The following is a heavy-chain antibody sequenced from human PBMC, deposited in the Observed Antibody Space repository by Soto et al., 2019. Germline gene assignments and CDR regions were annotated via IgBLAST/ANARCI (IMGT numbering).Heavy chain of an antibody. V-gene: IGHV3-33*01. CDR3: ARDGLKPGYSSGYFDY. J-gene: IGHJ4*02. D-gene: IGHD6-19*01. Sequence: GGSLRLSCAASGFTFSSYGMHWVRQAPGKGLEWVAVIWYDGSNKYYADSVKGRFTISRDNSKNTLYLQMNSLRAEDTAVYYCARDGLKPGYSSGYFDYWGQGTLVTVSS. CDR2: IWYDGSNK. CDR1: GFTFSSYG.